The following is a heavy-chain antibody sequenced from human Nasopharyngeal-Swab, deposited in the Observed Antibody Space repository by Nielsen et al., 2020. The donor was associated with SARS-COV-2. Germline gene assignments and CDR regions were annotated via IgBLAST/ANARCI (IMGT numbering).Heavy chain of an antibody. CDR1: GGSISNYY. CDR3: ARGGRGIFGVVTNFDY. J-gene: IGHJ4*02. CDR2: IYYSGST. Sequence: SETLSLTCTVSGGSISNYYWSWIRQPPGKGLEWIGYIYYSGSTNYNPSLKSRVTISVDTSKNQFSLKLSSVTAADTAVYYCARGGRGIFGVVTNFDYWGQGTLVTVSS. D-gene: IGHD3-3*01. V-gene: IGHV4-59*01.